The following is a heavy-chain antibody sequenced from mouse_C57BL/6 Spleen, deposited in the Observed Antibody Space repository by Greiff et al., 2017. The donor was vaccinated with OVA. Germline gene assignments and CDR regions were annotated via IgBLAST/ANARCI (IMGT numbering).Heavy chain of an antibody. CDR2: ISSGSSTI. J-gene: IGHJ2*01. D-gene: IGHD1-1*01. CDR1: GFTFSDYG. CDR3: ARRTTVVASFDY. Sequence: VQLQQSGGGLVKPGGSLKLSCAASGFTFSDYGMHWVRQAPEKGLEWVAYISSGSSTIYYADTVKGRFTISRDNAKNTLFLQMTSLRSEDTAMYYCARRTTVVASFDYWGQGTTLTVSS. V-gene: IGHV5-17*01.